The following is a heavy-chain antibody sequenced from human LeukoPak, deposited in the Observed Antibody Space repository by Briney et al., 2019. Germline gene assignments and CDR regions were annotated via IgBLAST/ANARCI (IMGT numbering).Heavy chain of an antibody. CDR3: ARAQYYYDSSGYHPLRAFDI. CDR2: INTNTGNP. V-gene: IGHV7-4-1*02. D-gene: IGHD3-22*01. J-gene: IGHJ3*02. Sequence: ASVKVSCKASGYTFTSYAMNWVRQAPGQGLEWMGWINTNTGNPTYAQGFTGRFVFSLDTSVSTAYLQISSLKAEDTAVYYCARAQYYYDSSGYHPLRAFDIWGQGTMVTVSS. CDR1: GYTFTSYA.